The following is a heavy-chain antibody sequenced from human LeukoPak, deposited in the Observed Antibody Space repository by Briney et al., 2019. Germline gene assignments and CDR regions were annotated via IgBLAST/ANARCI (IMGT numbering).Heavy chain of an antibody. V-gene: IGHV1-2*02. CDR1: GYTFSGYY. Sequence: ASVKVSCKASGYTFSGYYIHWVRQAPGQGLEWLGWINPNSGVTSYEHKFQGRVTMTRDTSISTAYMELSRLRSDDTAVYYCARGSMAAAGNFDYWGQGTLVTVSS. J-gene: IGHJ4*02. CDR2: INPNSGVT. CDR3: ARGSMAAAGNFDY. D-gene: IGHD6-13*01.